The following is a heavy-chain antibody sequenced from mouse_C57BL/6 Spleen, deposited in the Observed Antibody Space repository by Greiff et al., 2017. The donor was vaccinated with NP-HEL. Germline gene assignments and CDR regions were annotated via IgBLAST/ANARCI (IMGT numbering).Heavy chain of an antibody. CDR2: INPSTGGT. CDR1: GYSFTGYY. V-gene: IGHV1-42*01. J-gene: IGHJ2*01. D-gene: IGHD2-4*01. Sequence: EVQLQQSGPELVKPGASVKISCKASGYSFTGYYMNWVKQSPEKSLEWIGEINPSTGGTTYNQKFKAKATLTVDKSSSTACMQLKSLTSEDSAVYYCARAYYDYPYYFDYWGQGTTLTVSS. CDR3: ARAYYDYPYYFDY.